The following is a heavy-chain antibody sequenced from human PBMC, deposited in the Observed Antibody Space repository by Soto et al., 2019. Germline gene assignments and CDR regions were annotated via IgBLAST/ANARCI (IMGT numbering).Heavy chain of an antibody. CDR2: IYYSGSN. D-gene: IGHD5-18*01. CDR3: ARDCMVTYYYYLMDV. J-gene: IGHJ6*02. CDR1: GGSVSSDNYY. V-gene: IGHV4-61*01. Sequence: QVHLQESGPGLVKPSETLSLTCTVSGGSVSSDNYYWTWIRQPPGKGLEWIGYIYYSGSNNYNPSLQGRVTISVDTSKNQFSLKLSSVTAADTAVYYCARDCMVTYYYYLMDVWGQGTTVTVSS.